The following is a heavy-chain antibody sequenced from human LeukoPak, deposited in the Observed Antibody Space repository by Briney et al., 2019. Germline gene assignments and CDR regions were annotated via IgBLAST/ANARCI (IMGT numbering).Heavy chain of an antibody. CDR2: IKQDGSEK. CDR3: VSALVAGTTH. Sequence: GGSLRLSCAASGFTFSSYWMSWVRQAPGKGLEWVANIKQDGSEKYYVDSVKGRFTISRDNAKNSLSLQMDSLRAEDTAVYYCVSALVAGTTHWGQGTLVTVSS. V-gene: IGHV3-7*01. CDR1: GFTFSSYW. D-gene: IGHD6-19*01. J-gene: IGHJ4*02.